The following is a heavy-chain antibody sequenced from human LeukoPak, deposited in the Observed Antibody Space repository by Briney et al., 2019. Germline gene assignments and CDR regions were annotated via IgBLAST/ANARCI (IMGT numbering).Heavy chain of an antibody. Sequence: PSETLSLTCTVSGGSISSYYWSWIRQPPGKGLEWIGYIYYSGSTNYNPSLKSRVTISVDTSKNQFSLKLSSETAADTAVYYCARQTEQYYDFWSGYPLIGMDVWGQGTTVTVSS. V-gene: IGHV4-59*01. CDR1: GGSISSYY. CDR2: IYYSGST. J-gene: IGHJ6*02. CDR3: ARQTEQYYDFWSGYPLIGMDV. D-gene: IGHD3-3*01.